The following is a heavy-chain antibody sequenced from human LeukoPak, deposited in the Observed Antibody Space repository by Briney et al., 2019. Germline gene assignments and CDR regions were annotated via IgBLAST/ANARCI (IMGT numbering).Heavy chain of an antibody. J-gene: IGHJ4*02. CDR2: IYPGDSDT. CDR3: ARQTKTYYYDSSAPLSPYDY. D-gene: IGHD3-22*01. CDR1: GYSFTSYW. Sequence: GESLKISCKGSGYSFTSYWIGWVRQMPGKGLEWMGIIYPGDSDTRYSPSFQGQVTISADKSISTAYLQWSSLKASDTAMYYCARQTKTYYYDSSAPLSPYDYWGQGTLATVSS. V-gene: IGHV5-51*01.